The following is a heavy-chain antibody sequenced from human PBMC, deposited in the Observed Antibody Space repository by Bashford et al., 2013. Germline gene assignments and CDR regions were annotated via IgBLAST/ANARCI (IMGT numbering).Heavy chain of an antibody. CDR1: GGSISSYY. J-gene: IGHJ6*02. CDR2: IYHTGST. D-gene: IGHD6-6*01. Sequence: SETLSLTCTVSGGSISSYYWSWIRQPPGKGLEWIGYIYHTGSTNYNPSLKSRVTISVDTSKNQFSLKLSSVTTADTAVYYCARDHPGKYSGLYYSYGMDVVGPRDHGHRLL. CDR3: ARDHPGKYSGLYYSYGMDV. V-gene: IGHV4-59*01.